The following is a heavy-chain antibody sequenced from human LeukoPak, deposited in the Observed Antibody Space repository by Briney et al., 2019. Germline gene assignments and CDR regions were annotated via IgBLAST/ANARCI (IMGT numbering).Heavy chain of an antibody. J-gene: IGHJ4*02. D-gene: IGHD3-22*01. CDR2: ISGSGGST. V-gene: IGHV3-23*01. Sequence: GGSLRLSCAASGFTFSSYGMHWVRQAPGKGLEWVSAISGSGGSTYYADSVKGRFTIPRDNSKNTLYLQMNSLRAEDTAVYYCAKYLSRYDSSPFDYWGQGTLVTVSS. CDR1: GFTFSSYG. CDR3: AKYLSRYDSSPFDY.